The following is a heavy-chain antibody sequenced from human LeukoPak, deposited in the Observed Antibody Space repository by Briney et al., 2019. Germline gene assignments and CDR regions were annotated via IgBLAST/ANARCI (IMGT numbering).Heavy chain of an antibody. Sequence: ASVKVSCKASGYTFTSYGISWVRQAPGQGLEWMGWISAYNGNTNYAQKFQGRVTMTRNTSISTAYMELSSLRSEDTAVYYCARGYDILTGYFDYWGQGTLVTVSS. J-gene: IGHJ4*02. CDR2: ISAYNGNT. V-gene: IGHV1-18*01. CDR3: ARGYDILTGYFDY. D-gene: IGHD3-9*01. CDR1: GYTFTSYG.